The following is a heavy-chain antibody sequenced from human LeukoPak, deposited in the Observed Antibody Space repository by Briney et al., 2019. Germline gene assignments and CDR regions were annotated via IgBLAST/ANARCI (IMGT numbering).Heavy chain of an antibody. CDR2: IYSGGST. J-gene: IGHJ2*01. CDR3: ARDRSNYYWYFDL. Sequence: GGSLRLSCAASGFTVSSNYVSWVRQAPGKGLEWVSVIYSGGSTYYADSVKGRFTISRDNSKNTLYLQMNSLRAEDTAVYYCARDRSNYYWYFDLWGRGTLVTVSS. D-gene: IGHD4-11*01. V-gene: IGHV3-53*01. CDR1: GFTVSSNY.